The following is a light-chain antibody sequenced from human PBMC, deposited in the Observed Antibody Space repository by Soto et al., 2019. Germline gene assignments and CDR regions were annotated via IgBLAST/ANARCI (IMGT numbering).Light chain of an antibody. V-gene: IGKV3-20*01. J-gene: IGKJ5*01. Sequence: EIVMTQSPATLSVSPGERATLSCGASQSVSSNLAWYQQKLGQAPRLLIYGASSRATGIPDRFSGSGSGTDFTLTISRLEPQDFAVYYCQQYGSSPTITFGQGTRLEIK. CDR2: GAS. CDR3: QQYGSSPTIT. CDR1: QSVSSN.